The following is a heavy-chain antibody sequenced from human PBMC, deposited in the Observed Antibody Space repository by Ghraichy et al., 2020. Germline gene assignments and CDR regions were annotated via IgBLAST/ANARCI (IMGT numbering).Heavy chain of an antibody. D-gene: IGHD5-18*01. CDR3: AKDFPLSIRGYSYGHDY. V-gene: IGHV3-23*01. Sequence: GGSLRLSCAASGFTFSSYAMSWVRQAPGKGLEWVSAISGSGGSTYYADSVKGRFTISRDNSKNTLYLQMNSLRAEDTAVYYCAKDFPLSIRGYSYGHDYWGQGTLVTVSS. CDR2: ISGSGGST. J-gene: IGHJ4*02. CDR1: GFTFSSYA.